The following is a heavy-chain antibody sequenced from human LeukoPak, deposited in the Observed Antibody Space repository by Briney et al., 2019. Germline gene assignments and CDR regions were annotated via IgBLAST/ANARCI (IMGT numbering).Heavy chain of an antibody. J-gene: IGHJ4*02. D-gene: IGHD2-8*01. Sequence: SETLSLTCTVSGGSISSGYYWGWIRQPPGKGLEWIGSIYHSGSTYYNPSLKSRVTISVDTSKNQFSLKLSSVTAADTAVYYCARMVYAMNFIDYWGQGTLVTVSS. CDR2: IYHSGST. CDR3: ARMVYAMNFIDY. CDR1: GGSISSGYY. V-gene: IGHV4-38-2*02.